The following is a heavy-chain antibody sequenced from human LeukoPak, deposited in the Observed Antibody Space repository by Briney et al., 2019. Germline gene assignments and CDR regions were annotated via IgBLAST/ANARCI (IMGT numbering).Heavy chain of an antibody. J-gene: IGHJ4*02. CDR3: AKDQGSYGLDY. CDR1: GFTFSSYG. V-gene: IGHV3-33*06. Sequence: GGSLRLSCAASGFTFSSYGMHWVRQAPGKGLEWVAVIWYDGSNKYYADSVKGRFTISRDNSKNTLYLQMNSLRAEDTAVYYCAKDQGSYGLDYWGQGTLVTVSP. D-gene: IGHD1-26*01. CDR2: IWYDGSNK.